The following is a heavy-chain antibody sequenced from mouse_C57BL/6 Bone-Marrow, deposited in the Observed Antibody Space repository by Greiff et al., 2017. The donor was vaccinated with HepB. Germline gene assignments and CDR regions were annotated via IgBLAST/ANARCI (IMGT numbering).Heavy chain of an antibody. D-gene: IGHD4-1*01. J-gene: IGHJ4*01. Sequence: VQGVESGAELARPGASVKLSCKASGYTFTSYGISWVKQRTGQGLEWIGEIYPRSGNTYYNEKFKGKATLTADKSSSTAYMELRSLTSEDSAVYFCASLGFYAMDYWGQGTSVTVSS. CDR1: GYTFTSYG. CDR2: IYPRSGNT. V-gene: IGHV1-81*01. CDR3: ASLGFYAMDY.